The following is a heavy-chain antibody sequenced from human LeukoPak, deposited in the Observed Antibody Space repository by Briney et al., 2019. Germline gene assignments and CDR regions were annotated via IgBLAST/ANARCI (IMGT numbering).Heavy chain of an antibody. CDR3: ARSMVRGGDFDY. Sequence: ASVKVSCKASGYTFTSYDVNWVRQAPGQGLEWMGWINPNSGGTNYAQKFQGRVTMTRDTSISTAYMELSRLRSDDTAVYYCARSMVRGGDFDYWGQGTLVTVSS. J-gene: IGHJ4*02. V-gene: IGHV1-2*02. CDR1: GYTFTSYD. D-gene: IGHD3-10*01. CDR2: INPNSGGT.